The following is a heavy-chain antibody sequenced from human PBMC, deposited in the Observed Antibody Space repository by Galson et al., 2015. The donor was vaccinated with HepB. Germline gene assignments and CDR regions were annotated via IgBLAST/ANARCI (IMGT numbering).Heavy chain of an antibody. J-gene: IGHJ3*01. CDR2: IIPLFDTG. CDR3: ARGESRDSYHKVAFDV. V-gene: IGHV1-69*13. D-gene: IGHD5-24*01. Sequence: SVKVSCKVSGDTFSRYAINWVRQAPGQGLEWMGGIIPLFDTGTYAQKFQGRVTITADESTSTGYMELRSLTSADTAIYYCARGESRDSYHKVAFDVWGQGTMVTVSS. CDR1: GDTFSRYA.